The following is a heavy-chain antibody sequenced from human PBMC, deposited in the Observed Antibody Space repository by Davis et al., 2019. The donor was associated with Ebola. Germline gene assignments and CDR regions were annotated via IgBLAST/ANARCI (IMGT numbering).Heavy chain of an antibody. CDR3: ARDQGQLGVDY. J-gene: IGHJ4*02. D-gene: IGHD6-6*01. Sequence: SETLSLTCAVYGGSFSGYYWSWIRQPPGKGLEWIGEINHSGSTNYNPSLKSRVTISVDTSKNQFSLKLSSVTAAGTAVYYCARDQGQLGVDYWGQGTLVTVSS. CDR1: GGSFSGYY. V-gene: IGHV4-34*01. CDR2: INHSGST.